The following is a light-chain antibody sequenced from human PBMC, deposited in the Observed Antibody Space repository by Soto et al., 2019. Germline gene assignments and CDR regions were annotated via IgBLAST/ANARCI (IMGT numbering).Light chain of an antibody. V-gene: IGLV2-14*01. Sequence: QSALTQPASVSGSPGQSITISCTGTSSDVGGYNYVSWYQQHPGKAPNLMIYDVNNRPSGVSNRFSGSKSGSTASLTISGLQAEDEADYYCSSYTNSIYVFGTGTKVTVL. J-gene: IGLJ1*01. CDR1: SSDVGGYNY. CDR3: SSYTNSIYV. CDR2: DVN.